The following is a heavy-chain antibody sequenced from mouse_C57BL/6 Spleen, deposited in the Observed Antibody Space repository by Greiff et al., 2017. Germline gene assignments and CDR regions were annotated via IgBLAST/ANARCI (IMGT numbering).Heavy chain of an antibody. D-gene: IGHD1-1*01. CDR2: INPSNGGT. J-gene: IGHJ2*01. V-gene: IGHV1-53*01. Sequence: VQLQQPGTELVKPGASVKLSCKASGYTFTSYWMHWVKQRPGQGLEWIGNINPSNGGTNYNEKFKSKATLTVDKSSSTAYMQLSSLTSEDSAVYYWAREGLQRGYYFDYWGQGTTLTVSS. CDR3: AREGLQRGYYFDY. CDR1: GYTFTSYW.